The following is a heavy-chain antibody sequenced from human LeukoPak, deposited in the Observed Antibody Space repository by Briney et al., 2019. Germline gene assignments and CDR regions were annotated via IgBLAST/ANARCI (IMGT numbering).Heavy chain of an antibody. CDR1: GFTFSSYW. CDR2: VNTDGSHT. D-gene: IGHD6-19*01. J-gene: IGHJ4*02. V-gene: IGHV3-74*01. Sequence: GGSLRLSCAASGFTFSSYWMHWVRQAPGKGLMWVSRVNTDGSHTNYADSVKGRFTISRDNAKNTLYLQMNSLRVEDTAVYYCARDYYSSAYYWGQGTLVTVSS. CDR3: ARDYYSSAYY.